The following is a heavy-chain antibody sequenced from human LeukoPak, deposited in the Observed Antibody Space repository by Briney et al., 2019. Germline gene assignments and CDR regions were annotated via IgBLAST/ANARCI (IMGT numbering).Heavy chain of an antibody. CDR1: GFSFSSYT. J-gene: IGHJ3*02. Sequence: GGSLRLSCAASGFSFSSYTMNWVRQAPGKGLEWVSHITKSGSTIYHADSVKGRFTISRDNAKNSLYLQMNSLRDEDTAAYYCARGINYAFDIWGQGTMVTVSS. V-gene: IGHV3-48*02. D-gene: IGHD1-7*01. CDR3: ARGINYAFDI. CDR2: ITKSGSTI.